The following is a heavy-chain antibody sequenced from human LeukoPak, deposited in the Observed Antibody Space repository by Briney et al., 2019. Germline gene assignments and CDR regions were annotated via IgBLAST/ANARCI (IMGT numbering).Heavy chain of an antibody. CDR2: ISGSGGST. J-gene: IGHJ4*02. V-gene: IGHV3-23*01. Sequence: PGGSLRLSCAASGFTFSSYAMNWVRQAPGTGLEWVSGISGSGGSTYYADSVKGRFTISRDDSKNTLYLQVNSLRAEDTAVYYCAKTFAGSWNYFEYWGQGTLVTVSS. CDR3: AKTFAGSWNYFEY. CDR1: GFTFSSYA. D-gene: IGHD2-15*01.